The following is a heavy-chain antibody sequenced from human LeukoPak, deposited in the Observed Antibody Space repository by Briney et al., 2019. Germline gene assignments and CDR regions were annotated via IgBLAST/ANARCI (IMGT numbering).Heavy chain of an antibody. V-gene: IGHV3-30*02. D-gene: IGHD1-7*01. CDR2: TPNDGTNK. CDR1: GFTFIHHG. Sequence: PGGSLRLSCAASGFTFIHHGIHWVRQAPGKGLEWVAFTPNDGTNKHYADSVKGRFTISRDNSKNTVWLQMNSLRVEDTAVYYCARDFRTTIAQVCDYWGQGTPVTVSS. J-gene: IGHJ4*02. CDR3: ARDFRTTIAQVCDY.